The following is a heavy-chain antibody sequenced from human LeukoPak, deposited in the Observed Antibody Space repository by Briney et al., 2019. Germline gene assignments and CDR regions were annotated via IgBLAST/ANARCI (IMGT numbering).Heavy chain of an antibody. CDR3: AESSSWPGDAFDI. CDR1: GFTFSSYA. J-gene: IGHJ3*02. Sequence: GGSLRLSCAASGFTFSSYAMSWVRQAPGKGLEWVSAISGSGGSTYYADSVEGRFTISRDNSKNTLYLQMNSLRAEDTAVYYCAESSSWPGDAFDIWGQGTMVTVSS. V-gene: IGHV3-23*01. D-gene: IGHD6-13*01. CDR2: ISGSGGST.